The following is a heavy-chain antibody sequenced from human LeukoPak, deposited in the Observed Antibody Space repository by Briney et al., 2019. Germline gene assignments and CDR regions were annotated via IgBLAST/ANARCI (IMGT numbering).Heavy chain of an antibody. Sequence: GGSLRLSCAASGFTFSSYGMHWVRQAPGKGLEWVAVISYDGSNKYFAESVKGRFTISRDNSKNTLYLQMNSLRAEDTAVYYCAKAGHVLRFPAGMDVWGQGTTVTVSS. CDR2: ISYDGSNK. CDR1: GFTFSSYG. V-gene: IGHV3-30*18. D-gene: IGHD3-3*01. CDR3: AKAGHVLRFPAGMDV. J-gene: IGHJ6*02.